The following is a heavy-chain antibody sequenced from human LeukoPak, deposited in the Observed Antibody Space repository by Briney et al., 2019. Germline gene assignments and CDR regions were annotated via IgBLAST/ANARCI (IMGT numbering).Heavy chain of an antibody. CDR2: ISGGST. Sequence: GSLRLSCAASGFTVSSNEMSWVRQAPGKGLEWFSSISGGSTYYADSRKGRFTISRDNSKNTLHLQMNSLRAEDTVVDYCKKDTGDGYSSSSPMRYWGQGTLVTVSS. D-gene: IGHD6-6*01. CDR1: GFTVSSNE. V-gene: IGHV3-38-3*01. J-gene: IGHJ4*02. CDR3: KKDTGDGYSSSSPMRY.